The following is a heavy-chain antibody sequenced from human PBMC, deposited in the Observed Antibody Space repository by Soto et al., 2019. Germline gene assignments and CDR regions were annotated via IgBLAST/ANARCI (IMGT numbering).Heavy chain of an antibody. V-gene: IGHV1-2*02. CDR2: VNPKSGFT. J-gene: IGHJ4*02. CDR3: ATRTGH. Sequence: QVQLVQSGAEVKKPGASVKVSCRASGYTFTDHYIHWVRQAPGQGLEGMGWVNPKSGFTNYAQNFQGRVAMTSDTSISTAYMELSSLRSDDTAVYYCATRTGHWGQGTLVTVSS. CDR1: GYTFTDHY.